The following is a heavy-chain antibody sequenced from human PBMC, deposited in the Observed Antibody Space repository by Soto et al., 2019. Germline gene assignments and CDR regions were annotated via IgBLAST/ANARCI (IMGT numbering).Heavy chain of an antibody. J-gene: IGHJ3*02. CDR1: GGSISSYY. V-gene: IGHV4-59*01. D-gene: IGHD2-21*02. CDR2: IYYSGST. Sequence: PSETLSLTCTVSGGSISSYYWSWIRQPPGKGLEWIGYIYYSGSTNYNPSLKSRVTISVDTSKNQFSLKLSSVTAADTAVYYCARDGEYCCGDCYSYAFDIWGQGTMVTVSS. CDR3: ARDGEYCCGDCYSYAFDI.